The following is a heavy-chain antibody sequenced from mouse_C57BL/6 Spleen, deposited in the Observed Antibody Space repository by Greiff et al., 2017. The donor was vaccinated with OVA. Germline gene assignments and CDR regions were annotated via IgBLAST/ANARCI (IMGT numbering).Heavy chain of an antibody. D-gene: IGHD2-5*01. CDR3: ARDYSNPAMDY. CDR2: ISYDGSN. V-gene: IGHV3-6*01. J-gene: IGHJ4*01. Sequence: VQLQESGPGLVKPSPSLSLTCSVTGYSITSGYYWNWIRQFPGNKLEWMGYISYDGSNNYNPSLKNRIPITRDTSKNQFFLKLNSVTTEDTATYYCARDYSNPAMDYWGQGTSVTVSS. CDR1: GYSITSGYY.